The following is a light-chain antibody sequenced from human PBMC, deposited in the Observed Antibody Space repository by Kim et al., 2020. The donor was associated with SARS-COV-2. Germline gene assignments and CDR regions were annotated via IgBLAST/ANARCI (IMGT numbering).Light chain of an antibody. CDR1: PGAVTTGYY. Sequence: GRAVTLTCASYPGAVTTGYYPNWFQQKPGQAPWALIYSTSNKHSWTPARFSGSLLGGEAALTLSGVQPEDEAEYYCLLYYGGAYVFGTGTKVTVL. CDR2: STS. CDR3: LLYYGGAYV. V-gene: IGLV7-43*01. J-gene: IGLJ1*01.